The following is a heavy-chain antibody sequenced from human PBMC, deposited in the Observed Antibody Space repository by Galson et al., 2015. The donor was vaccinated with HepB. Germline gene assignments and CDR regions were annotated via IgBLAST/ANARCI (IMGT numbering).Heavy chain of an antibody. CDR1: GFSLSTSGMC. J-gene: IGHJ6*02. CDR3: ARIRYSSGWSLSFGAAGMDV. CDR2: IDWDDDK. V-gene: IGHV2-70*01. Sequence: PALVKPTQTLTLTCTFSGFSLSTSGMCVSWIRQPPGKALEWLALIDWDDDKYYSTSLKTRLTISKDTSKNQVVLTMTNMDPVDTATYYCARIRYSSGWSLSFGAAGMDVWGQGTTVTVSS. D-gene: IGHD6-19*01.